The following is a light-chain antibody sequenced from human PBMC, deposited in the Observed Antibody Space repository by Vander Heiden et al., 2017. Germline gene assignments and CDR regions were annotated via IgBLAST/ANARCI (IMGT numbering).Light chain of an antibody. Sequence: EKLLPQPPATLFLSPGERATLSCRASQSVRSNFLGWYQHQPGQAPRLLIYGASSRVTGIPDRCSGSGSGTDFTLTSSRLEAEDVAVYYCQQYGRSYSFGQGTKLEIK. V-gene: IGKV3-20*01. CDR3: QQYGRSYS. CDR1: QSVRSNF. CDR2: GAS. J-gene: IGKJ2*03.